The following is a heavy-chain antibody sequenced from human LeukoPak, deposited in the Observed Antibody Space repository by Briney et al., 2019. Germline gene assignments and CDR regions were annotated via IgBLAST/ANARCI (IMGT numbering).Heavy chain of an antibody. CDR1: GGSISTYY. CDR2: IYYSGST. D-gene: IGHD1-26*01. Sequence: SETLSLTCTVSGGSISTYYWSWIRQPPGKGLEWIGYIYYSGSTNYNPSLKSRVTILVDTSKNQFSLKLTSVTAADTAVYYCARGQRSYFRAVDQWGQGTPVTVSS. CDR3: ARGQRSYFRAVDQ. J-gene: IGHJ4*02. V-gene: IGHV4-59*01.